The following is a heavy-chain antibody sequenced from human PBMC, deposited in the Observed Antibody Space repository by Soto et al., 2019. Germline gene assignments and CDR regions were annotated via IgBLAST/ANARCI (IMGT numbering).Heavy chain of an antibody. Sequence: QVQLVQSGAEVKKPGASVKVSCKASGYTFSSYGISWVRQAPGQGLEWMGWISAYNGNTKYAQKMQGRVTMTTDTSTSTAYMXXXXXXXDXXXVXXXXXXXXXVXYWGQGTLVTVSS. V-gene: IGHV1-18*01. CDR3: XXXXXXVXY. CDR2: ISAYNGNT. J-gene: IGHJ4*02. CDR1: GYTFSSYG.